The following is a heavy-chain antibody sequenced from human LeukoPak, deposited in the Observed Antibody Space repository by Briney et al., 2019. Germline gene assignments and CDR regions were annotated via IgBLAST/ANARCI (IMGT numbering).Heavy chain of an antibody. D-gene: IGHD6-13*01. J-gene: IGHJ4*02. CDR3: ARALKKQQLVQGYYFDY. Sequence: PGGSLRLSCAASGFTFSSYSMNWVRQAPGKGLEWVSSISSSSYIYYADSVKGRFTISRDNAKNSLYLQMNSLRAEDTAVYHCARALKKQQLVQGYYFDYWGQGTLVTVSS. V-gene: IGHV3-21*01. CDR1: GFTFSSYS. CDR2: ISSSSYI.